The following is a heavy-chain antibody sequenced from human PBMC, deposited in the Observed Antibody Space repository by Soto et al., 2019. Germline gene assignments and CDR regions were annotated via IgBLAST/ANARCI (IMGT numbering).Heavy chain of an antibody. J-gene: IGHJ4*02. CDR2: ISSSSSYI. Sequence: GGSLRLSCAASGFTFSSYSMNWVRQAPGKGLEWVSSISSSSSYIYYADSVKGRFTISRDNAKNSLYLQMNSLRAEDTAVYYCARGFISYGAEWHFDYWGQGTLVTVSS. V-gene: IGHV3-21*01. D-gene: IGHD3-3*01. CDR3: ARGFISYGAEWHFDY. CDR1: GFTFSSYS.